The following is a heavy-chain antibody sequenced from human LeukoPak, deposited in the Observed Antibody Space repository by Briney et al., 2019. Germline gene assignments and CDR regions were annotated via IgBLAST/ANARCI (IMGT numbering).Heavy chain of an antibody. J-gene: IGHJ4*02. CDR3: AREILGYCSSTGCSYFDY. Sequence: GGSLRLSCAASGFTFSSYSMNWVRQAPGKGLEWVSYISSSSSTIYYADSVKGRFTISRDNAKNSLYLQMNSLRAEDTAVYYCAREILGYCSSTGCSYFDYWGQGTLVTVSS. V-gene: IGHV3-48*01. CDR1: GFTFSSYS. CDR2: ISSSSSTI. D-gene: IGHD2-2*01.